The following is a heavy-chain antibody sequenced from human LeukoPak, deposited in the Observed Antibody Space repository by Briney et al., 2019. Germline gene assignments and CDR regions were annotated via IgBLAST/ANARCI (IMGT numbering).Heavy chain of an antibody. Sequence: KPGGSLRLSCAASGFTFSSYNMNWVRQAPGKGLEWVSSISSSSSYIYYADSVEGRFTISRDNAKNSLYLQMNSLRAEDTAVYYCATLVATSYFDYWGQGTLVTVSS. CDR1: GFTFSSYN. D-gene: IGHD5-12*01. V-gene: IGHV3-21*01. J-gene: IGHJ4*02. CDR3: ATLVATSYFDY. CDR2: ISSSSSYI.